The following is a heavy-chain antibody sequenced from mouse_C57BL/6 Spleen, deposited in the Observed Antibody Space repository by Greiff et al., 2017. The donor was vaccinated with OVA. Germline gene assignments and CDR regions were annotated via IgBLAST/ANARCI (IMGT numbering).Heavy chain of an antibody. CDR3: ARPMEYGPYYAMDY. CDR1: GFTFSDYG. D-gene: IGHD6-5*01. Sequence: EVKLVESGGGLVKPGGSLKLSCAASGFTFSDYGMHWVRQAPEKGLEWVAYISSGSSTIYYADTVKGRFTISRDNAKNTLFLQMTSLRSEDTAMYYCARPMEYGPYYAMDYWGQGTSVTVSS. CDR2: ISSGSSTI. J-gene: IGHJ4*01. V-gene: IGHV5-17*01.